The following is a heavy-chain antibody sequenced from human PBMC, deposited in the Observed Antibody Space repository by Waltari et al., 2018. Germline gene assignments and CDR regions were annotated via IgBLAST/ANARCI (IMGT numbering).Heavy chain of an antibody. V-gene: IGHV4-34*01. CDR2: INHSGST. Sequence: QVQLQQWGAGLLKPSETLSLTCAVYGGSFSGYYWRWIRQPPGQGLEWIGEINHSGSTNYNPSLKSRVTISVDTSKNQFSLKLSSVTAADTAVYYCARPLSDNDYGEFSDAFDIWGQGTMVTVSS. CDR1: GGSFSGYY. CDR3: ARPLSDNDYGEFSDAFDI. J-gene: IGHJ3*02. D-gene: IGHD4-17*01.